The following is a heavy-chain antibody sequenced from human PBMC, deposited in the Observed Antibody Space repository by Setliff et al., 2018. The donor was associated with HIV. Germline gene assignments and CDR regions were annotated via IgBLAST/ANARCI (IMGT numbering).Heavy chain of an antibody. CDR1: GGTFSRET. CDR2: TNPQSDIA. J-gene: IGHJ4*02. CDR3: VRVGPWYYARSGYLSSWDY. V-gene: IGHV1-69*10. Sequence: SVKVSCKASGGTFSRETFSWVRQAPGQRPEWMGGTNPQSDIANYAQRFQGRVTITADHSTTTTYMELTSLRADDTAVYYCVRVGPWYYARSGYLSSWDYWGQGTLVTVSS. D-gene: IGHD3-22*01.